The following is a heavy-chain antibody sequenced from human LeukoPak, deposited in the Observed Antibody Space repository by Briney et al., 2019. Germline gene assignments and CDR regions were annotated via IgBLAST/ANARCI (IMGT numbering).Heavy chain of an antibody. CDR3: ARDASRYYFDY. Sequence: PSETLSLTCTVSGNSISSGDYYWSWIRQPAGKGLEWIGRIYTSGSTTYNPSLKSRVTISGDTSENQFSLRLSSVTAADTAVYYCARDASRYYFDYWGQGTLVTVSS. CDR2: IYTSGST. CDR1: GNSISSGDYY. V-gene: IGHV4-61*02. J-gene: IGHJ4*02.